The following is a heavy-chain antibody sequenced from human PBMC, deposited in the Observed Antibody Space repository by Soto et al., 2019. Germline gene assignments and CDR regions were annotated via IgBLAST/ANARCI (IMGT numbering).Heavy chain of an antibody. D-gene: IGHD3-3*01. CDR1: GFTFSSYA. CDR3: AKDRVTYDFWSGYYGGLSYYYYYGMDV. J-gene: IGHJ6*02. V-gene: IGHV3-23*01. CDR2: ISGSGGST. Sequence: GGSLRLSCAASGFTFSSYAMSWVRQAPGKGLEWVSAISGSGGSTYYADSVKGRFTISRDNSKNTLYLQMNSLRAEDTAVYYCAKDRVTYDFWSGYYGGLSYYYYYGMDVWGQGTRVTVSS.